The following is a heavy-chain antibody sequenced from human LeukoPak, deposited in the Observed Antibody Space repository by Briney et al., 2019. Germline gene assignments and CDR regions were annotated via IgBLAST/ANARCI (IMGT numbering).Heavy chain of an antibody. CDR3: AREANYYGSGRPFDY. Sequence: SETLSLTCTVSGYSISSGYYWGWIRQPPGKGLEWIGSIYHSGSTYYNPSLKSRVTISVDTSKNQFSLKLSSVTAADTAVYYCAREANYYGSGRPFDYWGQGTLVTVSS. D-gene: IGHD3-10*01. CDR2: IYHSGST. CDR1: GYSISSGYY. V-gene: IGHV4-38-2*02. J-gene: IGHJ4*02.